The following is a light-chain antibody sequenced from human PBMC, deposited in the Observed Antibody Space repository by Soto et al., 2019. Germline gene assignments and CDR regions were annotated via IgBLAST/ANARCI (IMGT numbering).Light chain of an antibody. J-gene: IGKJ2*01. Sequence: DIQMTQSPSTLSASVGDRVTITGRASQSISSWLAWYQQKPGKAPKLLIYDASSLESGVPSRFSGSGSGTEFTLTISRLQPDDFAAYYCQQYNSYLYTFGQGTKLEIK. V-gene: IGKV1-5*01. CDR2: DAS. CDR3: QQYNSYLYT. CDR1: QSISSW.